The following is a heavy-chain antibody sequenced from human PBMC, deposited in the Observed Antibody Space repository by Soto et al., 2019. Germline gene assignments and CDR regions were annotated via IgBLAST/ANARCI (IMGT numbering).Heavy chain of an antibody. V-gene: IGHV1-69*13. Sequence: GASVKVSCKASGGTFSSYAISWVRQAPGQGLEWMGGIIPIFGTANYAQKFQGRVTITADESTSTAYMELSSLRSEDTAVYYCASPVYYYDSSGYSPLKYYFDYWGQGTLVTVSS. CDR1: GGTFSSYA. CDR2: IIPIFGTA. J-gene: IGHJ4*02. CDR3: ASPVYYYDSSGYSPLKYYFDY. D-gene: IGHD3-22*01.